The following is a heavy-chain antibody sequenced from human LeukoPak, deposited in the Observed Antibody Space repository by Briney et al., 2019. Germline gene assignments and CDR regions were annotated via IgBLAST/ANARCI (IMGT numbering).Heavy chain of an antibody. CDR1: GFTFSSYS. Sequence: GGSLRLSCAASGFTFSSYSMNWVRQAPGKGLEWVSYISSSSSTIYYADSVKGRFTISRDNAKNSLYLQMDSLRVEDTAIYYCARWSGGADYWGQGVQVAVSS. D-gene: IGHD3-16*01. V-gene: IGHV3-48*04. CDR2: ISSSSSTI. J-gene: IGHJ4*02. CDR3: ARWSGGADY.